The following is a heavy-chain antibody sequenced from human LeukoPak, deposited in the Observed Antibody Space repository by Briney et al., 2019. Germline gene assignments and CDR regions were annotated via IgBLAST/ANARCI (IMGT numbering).Heavy chain of an antibody. V-gene: IGHV3-23*01. CDR3: AKDGRYSGYDFAES. D-gene: IGHD5-12*01. CDR2: LTGSGQYT. CDR1: GFTFNNFA. Sequence: GGSLRLPCAASGFTFNNFAMTWVRQAPGEGLEWVSTLTGSGQYTYYADSVKGRFTISRDNSENTLYLQMDSLRAEDTAIYYCAKDGRYSGYDFAESWGQGTLVTVSS. J-gene: IGHJ5*02.